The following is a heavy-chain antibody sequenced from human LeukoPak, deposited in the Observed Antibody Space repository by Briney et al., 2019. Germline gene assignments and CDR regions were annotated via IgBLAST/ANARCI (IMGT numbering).Heavy chain of an antibody. CDR3: ARDAGTYPGRYYFDY. CDR1: GYTXTSYG. V-gene: IGHV1-18*01. Sequence: GASVKVSCKASGYTXTSYGISGVRQAPGQGLEWMGWISAYNGNTNYAQNFQGRVTMTRDTSISTAYMELSRLISDDTAVYYCARDAGTYPGRYYFDYWGQGTLVTVSS. D-gene: IGHD1-26*01. CDR2: ISAYNGNT. J-gene: IGHJ4*02.